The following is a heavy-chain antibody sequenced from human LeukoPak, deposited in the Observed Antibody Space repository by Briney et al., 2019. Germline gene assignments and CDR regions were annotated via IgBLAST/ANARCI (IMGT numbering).Heavy chain of an antibody. V-gene: IGHV4-59*08. CDR1: GDSISRSY. Sequence: SETLSLTCTVSGDSISRSYWNWIRQTPGKGLEWIGYFYYSGSTNYNPSLKSRVTISVDTSRNQFSLKLSSVTAADTAVYYCARHAHAYSSRWFDYWGQGTLVTVSS. CDR2: FYYSGST. J-gene: IGHJ4*02. D-gene: IGHD6-13*01. CDR3: ARHAHAYSSRWFDY.